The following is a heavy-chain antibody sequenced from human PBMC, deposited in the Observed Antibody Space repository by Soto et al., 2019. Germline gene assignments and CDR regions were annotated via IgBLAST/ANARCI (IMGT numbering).Heavy chain of an antibody. CDR2: IYYSGST. D-gene: IGHD3-22*01. J-gene: IGHJ4*02. CDR1: GGSISSGDYY. Sequence: PSETLSLTCTVSGGSISSGDYYWSWIRQPPGKGLEWIGYIYYSGSTYYNPSLKSRVTISVDTSKNQFSLKLSSVTAADTAVYYCARGMGPSTYYYDSGGYYPDYWGQGTLVTVSS. V-gene: IGHV4-30-4*01. CDR3: ARGMGPSTYYYDSGGYYPDY.